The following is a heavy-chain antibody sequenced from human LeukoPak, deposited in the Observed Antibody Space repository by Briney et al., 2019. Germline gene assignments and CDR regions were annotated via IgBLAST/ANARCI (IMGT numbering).Heavy chain of an antibody. Sequence: SETLSLTCTVSGGSISSGGYYWSWIRQHPGKGLEWIGYIYYSGSTYYNPSLKSRVTISVDTSKNQFSLKLSSVTAADTAVYYCARRPYSSWYYFDYWGQGTLVTVSS. CDR3: ARRPYSSWYYFDY. V-gene: IGHV4-31*03. CDR2: IYYSGST. D-gene: IGHD6-13*01. CDR1: GGSISSGGYY. J-gene: IGHJ4*02.